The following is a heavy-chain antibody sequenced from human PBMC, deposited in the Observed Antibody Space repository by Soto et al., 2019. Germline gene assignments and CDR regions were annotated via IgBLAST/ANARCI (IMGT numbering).Heavy chain of an antibody. CDR1: GFSFSDYY. D-gene: IGHD3-16*01. Sequence: QVQLVESGGGLVKPGGSLRLSCAASGFSFSDYYMSWIRQAPGKGLEWVSYISSSSSYTNYADSVKGRFTISRDNAKNSLYLQMNSLRAEDTAVYYCAREGGRDYYFDYWGQGTLVTVSS. J-gene: IGHJ4*02. V-gene: IGHV3-11*05. CDR3: AREGGRDYYFDY. CDR2: ISSSSSYT.